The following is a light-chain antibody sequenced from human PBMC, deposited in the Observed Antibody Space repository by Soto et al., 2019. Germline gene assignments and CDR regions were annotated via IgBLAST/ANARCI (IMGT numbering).Light chain of an antibody. CDR2: EVS. J-gene: IGLJ1*01. Sequence: QSVLTQPASVSGSPGQSITISCSGTSSDVGGYKYVSWYQQHPGKAPKLMVYEVSKRPSGLSNRFSGSKSGNTASLTISGLQAEDEADYYCSSYTTSNTGVFGTGTKLTVL. CDR3: SSYTTSNTGV. V-gene: IGLV2-14*01. CDR1: SSDVGGYKY.